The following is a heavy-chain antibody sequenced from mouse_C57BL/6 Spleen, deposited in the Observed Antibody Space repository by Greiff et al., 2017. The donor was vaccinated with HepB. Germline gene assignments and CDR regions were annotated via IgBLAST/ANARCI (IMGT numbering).Heavy chain of an antibody. V-gene: IGHV1-59*01. D-gene: IGHD1-1*01. CDR2: IDPSDSYT. CDR1: GYTFTSYW. CDR3: ARNDYYGSFDY. J-gene: IGHJ2*01. Sequence: VQLQQSGAELVRPGTSVKLSCKASGYTFTSYWMHWVKQRPGQGLEWIGVIDPSDSYTNYNQKCKGKATLTVDTSSSTAYMQLSSLTSEDSAVYYCARNDYYGSFDYWGQGTTLTVSS.